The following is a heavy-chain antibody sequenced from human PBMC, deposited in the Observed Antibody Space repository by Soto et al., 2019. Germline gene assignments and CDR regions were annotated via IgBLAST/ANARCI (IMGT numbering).Heavy chain of an antibody. CDR3: ATNRAQPLTGMDYYYYYGMDV. J-gene: IGHJ6*02. Sequence: RVSLGLSCAASIITFSASTMHWVRQAPGKGLEWVAVISYDGNDEYYADSLKVRFTISRDNSKNTLFLQMNSLRADDTAVYYYATNRAQPLTGMDYYYYYGMDVWGQGTTVTVPS. V-gene: IGHV3-30-3*01. CDR2: ISYDGNDE. D-gene: IGHD3-10*01. CDR1: IITFSAST.